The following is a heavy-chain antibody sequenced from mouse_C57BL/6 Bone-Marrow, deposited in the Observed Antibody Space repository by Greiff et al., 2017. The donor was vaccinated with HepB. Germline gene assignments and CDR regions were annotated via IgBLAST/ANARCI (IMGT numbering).Heavy chain of an antibody. Sequence: VKLMESGAELMKPGASVKLSCKATGYTFTGYWIEWVKQRPGHGLEWIGEILPGSGSTNYNEKFKGKATFTADTSSNTAYMQPSSLTTEDSAIYYCARERVIYSNYSFYAMDYWGQGTSVTVSS. V-gene: IGHV1-9*01. D-gene: IGHD2-5*01. CDR1: GYTFTGYW. CDR2: ILPGSGST. J-gene: IGHJ4*01. CDR3: ARERVIYSNYSFYAMDY.